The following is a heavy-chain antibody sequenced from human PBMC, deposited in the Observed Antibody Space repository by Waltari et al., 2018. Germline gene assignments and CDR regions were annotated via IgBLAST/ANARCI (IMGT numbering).Heavy chain of an antibody. V-gene: IGHV3-7*01. D-gene: IGHD3-10*01. Sequence: EVQLVESGGGLVQPGGSLRLSCAASGFTFSSYWMSWVRQAPGKGLEWVANIKQDGSEKYDVDSVKGRFTISRDNAKNSLYLQMNSLRAEDTAVYYCAGECYYGSGSFDYWGQGPLVTVSS. J-gene: IGHJ4*02. CDR1: GFTFSSYW. CDR2: IKQDGSEK. CDR3: AGECYYGSGSFDY.